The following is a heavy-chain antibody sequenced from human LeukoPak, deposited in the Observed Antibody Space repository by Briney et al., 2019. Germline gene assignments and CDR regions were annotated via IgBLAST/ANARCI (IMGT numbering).Heavy chain of an antibody. CDR1: GFTFSSYW. Sequence: GGPLRLSCAASGFTFSSYWMSWVRQAPGKGLEWVANIKQDGSEKYYVDSVKGRFTISRDNAKNSLYLQMNSLRAEDTALYYCARSQYSGYDPDFDYWGQGTLVTVSS. J-gene: IGHJ4*02. CDR3: ARSQYSGYDPDFDY. D-gene: IGHD5-12*01. CDR2: IKQDGSEK. V-gene: IGHV3-7*03.